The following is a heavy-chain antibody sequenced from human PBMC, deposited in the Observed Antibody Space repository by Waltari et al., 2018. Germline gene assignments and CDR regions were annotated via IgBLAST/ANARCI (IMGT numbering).Heavy chain of an antibody. V-gene: IGHV2-70*04. CDR2: IDWDDDK. CDR3: ARTYYDFWSGYHAFDI. CDR1: GFSLSPSGTR. D-gene: IGHD3-3*01. Sequence: QVTLKESGPALVKPTQTLTLTCTFSGFSLSPSGTRVSWIRQPPGKALEWLARIDWDDDKFYSTSLKTRLTISKDTSKNQVVLTMTNMDPVDTATYYCARTYYDFWSGYHAFDIWGQGTMVTVSS. J-gene: IGHJ3*02.